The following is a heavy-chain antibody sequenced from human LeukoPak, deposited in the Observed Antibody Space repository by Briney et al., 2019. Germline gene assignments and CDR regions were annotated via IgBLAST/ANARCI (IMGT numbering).Heavy chain of an antibody. Sequence: GGSLRLSCAASGFTFSDYYMSWIRQAPGKGLEWVAYISSSGNTRYCADSVKGRFTISRDNAKNSLYLQMNSLRAEDTAVYYCAWGGMAAFDSWGQGTLVTVSS. CDR3: AWGGMAAFDS. CDR1: GFTFSDYY. CDR2: ISSSGNTR. D-gene: IGHD3-16*01. V-gene: IGHV3-11*04. J-gene: IGHJ4*02.